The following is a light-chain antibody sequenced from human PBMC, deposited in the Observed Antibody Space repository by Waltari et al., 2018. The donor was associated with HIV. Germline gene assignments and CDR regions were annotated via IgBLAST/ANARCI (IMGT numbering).Light chain of an antibody. Sequence: QSALTQPASVSGSPGQSITISCTGTSSDVGGYNYVSWYQQHPGKAPKVMIYEVSNRPSGVSNRFSGSKSGNTASLTISGLQAEDEADYYCCSYTSSNTFVVFGGGTKLTVL. CDR1: SSDVGGYNY. V-gene: IGLV2-14*01. J-gene: IGLJ2*01. CDR3: CSYTSSNTFVV. CDR2: EVS.